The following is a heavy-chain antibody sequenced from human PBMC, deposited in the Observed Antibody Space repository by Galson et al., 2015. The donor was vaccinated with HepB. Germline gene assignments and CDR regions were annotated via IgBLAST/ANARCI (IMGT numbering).Heavy chain of an antibody. CDR2: ISYDGSNK. Sequence: SLRLSCAASGFTFSSYAMHWVRQAPGEGLEWVAVISYDGSNKYYADSVKGRFTISRDNSKNTLYLQMNSLRAEDTAVYYCARASYCGGDCYSTAFDYWGQGTLVTVSS. CDR1: GFTFSSYA. CDR3: ARASYCGGDCYSTAFDY. D-gene: IGHD2-21*01. V-gene: IGHV3-30-3*01. J-gene: IGHJ4*02.